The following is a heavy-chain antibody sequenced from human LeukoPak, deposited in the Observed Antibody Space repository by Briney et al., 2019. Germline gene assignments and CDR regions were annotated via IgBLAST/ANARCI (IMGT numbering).Heavy chain of an antibody. CDR3: ARGGIQLWYYYYYGMDV. CDR1: GYTFTSYD. V-gene: IGHV1-8*01. Sequence: ASVKVSCKASGYTFTSYDINWVRQATGQGLEWMGRMNPNSGNTGYAQKFQGRVTMTRNTSISTAYMELSSLRSEDTAVYYCARGGIQLWYYYYYGMDVWGQGTTVTVSS. D-gene: IGHD5-18*01. J-gene: IGHJ6*02. CDR2: MNPNSGNT.